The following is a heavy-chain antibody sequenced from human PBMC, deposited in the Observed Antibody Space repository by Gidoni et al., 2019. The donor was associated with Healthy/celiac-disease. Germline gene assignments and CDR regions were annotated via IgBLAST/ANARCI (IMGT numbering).Heavy chain of an antibody. CDR3: AADQGVVAATDYYYYGMDV. CDR2: IVVGSGNT. D-gene: IGHD2-15*01. V-gene: IGHV1-58*01. CDR1: GFTFTSPA. Sequence: QMQLVQSGPEVKKPGTSVKVSCKASGFTFTSPAGQWVRQARGQRLEWIGWIVVGSGNTNYAQKFQERVTITRDMSTSTAYMELSSLRSEDTAVYYCAADQGVVAATDYYYYGMDVWGQGTTVTVSS. J-gene: IGHJ6*02.